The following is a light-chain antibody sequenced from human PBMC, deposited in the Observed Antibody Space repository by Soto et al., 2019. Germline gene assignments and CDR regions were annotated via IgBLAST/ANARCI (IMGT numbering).Light chain of an antibody. CDR3: QQYYTTPPYT. CDR2: WAS. CDR1: QNVLYKSNNENY. J-gene: IGKJ2*01. Sequence: DIVMTQSPDSLAVSLGERATINCKSSQNVLYKSNNENYLAWYQQKPGQPPKLLIYWASTRKPGVPDRFSGSGSGSDFTLTISSLQAEDVAVYYCQQYYTTPPYTFGQGTKLAI. V-gene: IGKV4-1*01.